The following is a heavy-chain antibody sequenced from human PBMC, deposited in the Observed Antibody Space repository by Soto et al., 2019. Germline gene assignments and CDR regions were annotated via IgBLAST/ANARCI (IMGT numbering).Heavy chain of an antibody. V-gene: IGHV4-59*01. CDR1: GGSISSYY. D-gene: IGHD4-17*01. Sequence: SETLSLTCTVSGGSISSYYWSWIRQPPGKGLEWIGYIYYSGSTNYNPSLKSRVTISVDTSKNQFSLKLSSVTAADTAVYYCARVATVVTPPWFDPWGQGTLVTVSS. CDR3: ARVATVVTPPWFDP. J-gene: IGHJ5*02. CDR2: IYYSGST.